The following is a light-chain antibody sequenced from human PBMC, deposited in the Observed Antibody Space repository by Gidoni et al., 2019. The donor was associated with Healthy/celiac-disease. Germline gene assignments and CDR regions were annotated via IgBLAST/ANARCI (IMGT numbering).Light chain of an antibody. J-gene: IGKJ4*01. CDR2: DAS. CDR3: QQSSNWPRA. Sequence: EIVLTQSPATLSLSPGERATLSCRASQSVSSYLAWYQHKPGQAPRPLLYDASNRATGIPARFSGSGSGTDFTLTISSLEPEDFAVYYCQQSSNWPRAFXGXTKVEIK. CDR1: QSVSSY. V-gene: IGKV3-11*01.